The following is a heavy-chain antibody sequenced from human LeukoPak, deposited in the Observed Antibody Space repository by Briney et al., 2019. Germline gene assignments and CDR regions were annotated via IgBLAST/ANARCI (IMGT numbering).Heavy chain of an antibody. Sequence: ASVKVSCKASGYTFTNYYIHWVRQAPGQGLERMGLINPSGGSTNYAQKFQGRVTMTRDTSTSTVDMELSSLISEDTAIYYCARCSSSCFSVDYWGQGTLVAVSS. CDR2: INPSGGST. CDR1: GYTFTNYY. J-gene: IGHJ4*02. CDR3: ARCSSSCFSVDY. D-gene: IGHD6-13*01. V-gene: IGHV1-46*01.